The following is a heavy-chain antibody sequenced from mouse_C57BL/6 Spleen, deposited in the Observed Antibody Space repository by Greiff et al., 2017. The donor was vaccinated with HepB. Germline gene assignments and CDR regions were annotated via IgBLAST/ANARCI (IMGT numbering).Heavy chain of an antibody. CDR3: ARGSYYYGSTGYFDY. CDR2: IYPGDGDT. J-gene: IGHJ2*01. Sequence: VQLQESGPELVKPGASVKISCKASGYAFSSSWMNWVKQRPGKGLEWIGRIYPGDGDTNYNGKFKGKATLTADKSSSTAYMQLSSLTSEDSAVYFCARGSYYYGSTGYFDYWGQGTTLTVSS. CDR1: GYAFSSSW. D-gene: IGHD1-1*01. V-gene: IGHV1-82*01.